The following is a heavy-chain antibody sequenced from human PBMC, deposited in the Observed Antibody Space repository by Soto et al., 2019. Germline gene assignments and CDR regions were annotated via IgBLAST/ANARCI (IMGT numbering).Heavy chain of an antibody. CDR2: FYYSGSP. CDR3: YINGY. V-gene: IGHV4-39*01. D-gene: IGHD2-8*01. CDR1: GDSIRSSSHY. Sequence: QVQLQESGPGLVKPSETLSLTCTVSGDSIRSSSHYWAWNRHTPGKGLEWIGGFYYSGSPYYNPSLQRRVTMSVDTSKNQFSLNLNSVTAADTAVYYCYINGYWGQGTLVTVSS. J-gene: IGHJ4*02.